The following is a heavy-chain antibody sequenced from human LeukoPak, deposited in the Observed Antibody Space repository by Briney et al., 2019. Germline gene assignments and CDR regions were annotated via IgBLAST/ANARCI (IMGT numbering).Heavy chain of an antibody. D-gene: IGHD6-19*01. V-gene: IGHV4-34*01. CDR2: INHSGST. J-gene: IGHJ4*02. CDR1: GGSFSGYY. Sequence: PSETLSLTCAVYGGSFSGYYWSWIRQPPGKGLEWIGEINHSGSTNYNPSLKSRVTISVDTSKNQFSLNLSSVTAADTAVYYCARGRYSSGWRNLGYYFEYWGQGTLVTVSS. CDR3: ARGRYSSGWRNLGYYFEY.